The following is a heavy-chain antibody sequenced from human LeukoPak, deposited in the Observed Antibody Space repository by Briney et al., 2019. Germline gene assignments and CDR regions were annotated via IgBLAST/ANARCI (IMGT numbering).Heavy chain of an antibody. CDR2: LYYSGST. V-gene: IGHV4-39*01. D-gene: IGHD3-22*01. CDR1: GGSISSSNYY. J-gene: IGHJ3*02. CDR3: ARHDSSGPYNAFDI. Sequence: SETLSLTCTVSGGSISSSNYYWGWIRQPPGKGLEWIGSLYYSGSTYYNPSLKSRVAISVDTSKNQFSLKLRSVTAADTAVYYCARHDSSGPYNAFDIWGQGTMVTVSS.